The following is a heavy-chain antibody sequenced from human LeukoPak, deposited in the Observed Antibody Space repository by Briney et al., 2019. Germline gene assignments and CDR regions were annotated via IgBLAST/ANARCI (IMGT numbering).Heavy chain of an antibody. Sequence: GESLKISCKGSGYSFTSYWIGWVRQMPGKGLEWMGIIYPGDSDTRYSPSFQGQVTISADKSISTAYLQWSSLKASDTAMYYCARTSSGWNWDYYYGMDVWGQGTTVTVSS. CDR1: GYSFTSYW. CDR2: IYPGDSDT. D-gene: IGHD6-19*01. V-gene: IGHV5-51*01. J-gene: IGHJ6*02. CDR3: ARTSSGWNWDYYYGMDV.